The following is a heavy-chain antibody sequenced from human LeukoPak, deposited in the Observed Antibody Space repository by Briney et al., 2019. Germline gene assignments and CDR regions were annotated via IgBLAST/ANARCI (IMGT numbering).Heavy chain of an antibody. J-gene: IGHJ4*02. V-gene: IGHV4-59*01. CDR3: ARSDDWGASAVLRYFDWSDPTPYYFDY. Sequence: PSETLSLTCTVSGGSISSYYWSWIRQPPGKGLEWIGYIYYSGSTNYNPSLKSRVTISVDTSKNQFSLKLSSVTAADTAVYYCARSDDWGASAVLRYFDWSDPTPYYFDYWGQGTLVTVSS. CDR2: IYYSGST. D-gene: IGHD3-9*01. CDR1: GGSISSYY.